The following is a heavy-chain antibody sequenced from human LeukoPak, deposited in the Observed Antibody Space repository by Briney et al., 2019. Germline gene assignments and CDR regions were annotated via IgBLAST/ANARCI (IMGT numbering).Heavy chain of an antibody. V-gene: IGHV4-59*01. CDR3: ASGAPGYSIDY. D-gene: IGHD6-13*01. J-gene: IGHJ4*02. CDR1: GGSISSYY. CDR2: IYYSGST. Sequence: SETLSLTCTVFGGSISSYYWSWIRQPPGKGLEWIGYIYYSGSTNYNPSLKSRVTISVDTSKNQFSLKLSSVTAADTAVYYCASGAPGYSIDYWGQGTLVTVS.